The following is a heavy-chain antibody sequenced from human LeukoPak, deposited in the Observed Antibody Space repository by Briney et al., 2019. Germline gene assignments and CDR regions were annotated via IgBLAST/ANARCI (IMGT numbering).Heavy chain of an antibody. CDR2: ISSSSSSI. V-gene: IGHV3-48*04. D-gene: IGHD2-2*01. J-gene: IGHJ4*02. CDR3: AKTTDIVVVRVESGFDY. CDR1: GFTFSSYG. Sequence: PGGSLRLSCAASGFTFSSYGMHWVRQAPGKGLEWVSYISSSSSSIYYADSVKGRFTISRDNAKNSLYLQMNSLRAEDTAVYYCAKTTDIVVVRVESGFDYWGQGTLVTVSS.